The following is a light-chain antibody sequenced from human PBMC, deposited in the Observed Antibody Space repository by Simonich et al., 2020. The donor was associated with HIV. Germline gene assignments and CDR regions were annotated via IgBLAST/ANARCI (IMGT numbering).Light chain of an antibody. J-gene: IGLJ3*02. V-gene: IGLV2-14*01. CDR3: NSFTSTITFML. CDR1: SSAVGGFNY. Sequence: QSALTQPVSVSGSPGQSITISCSGTSSAVGGFNYVSWYQQHPGKAPKLMIYDVSKRPSGVSNRFSGSKSGSTASLTISGLQAEDEADYYCNSFTSTITFMLFGGGTKLTVL. CDR2: DVS.